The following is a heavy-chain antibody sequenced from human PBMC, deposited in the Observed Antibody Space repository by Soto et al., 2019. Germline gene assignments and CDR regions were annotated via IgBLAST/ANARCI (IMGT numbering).Heavy chain of an antibody. CDR1: GGSISSGAYY. CDR2: IYYSGST. Sequence: QVQLQESGPGLVKPSQTLSLTCTVSGGSISSGAYYWSWIRQHPGKGLEWIGYIYYSGSTYYNPSLKSRVTISVDTSKNQFSLKLSSVTAADTAVYYCARGLFGELNFAYWGQGTLVTVSS. D-gene: IGHD3-10*01. J-gene: IGHJ4*02. CDR3: ARGLFGELNFAY. V-gene: IGHV4-31*03.